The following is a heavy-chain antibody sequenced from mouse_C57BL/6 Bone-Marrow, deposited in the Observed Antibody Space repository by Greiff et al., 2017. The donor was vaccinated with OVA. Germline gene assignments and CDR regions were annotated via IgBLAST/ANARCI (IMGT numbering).Heavy chain of an antibody. V-gene: IGHV14-4*01. D-gene: IGHD2-2*01. CDR1: GFNIKDDY. CDR2: IDPENGDT. J-gene: IGHJ2*01. Sequence: VQLQQSGAELVRPGASVKLSCKASGFNIKDDYMHWVKQRPEQGLEWIGWIDPENGDTEYASKFQGKATITADKSSNTAYLQLSSLTSVDSAVYYCTQGMVTTVDYWGQGTTLTVSS. CDR3: TQGMVTTVDY.